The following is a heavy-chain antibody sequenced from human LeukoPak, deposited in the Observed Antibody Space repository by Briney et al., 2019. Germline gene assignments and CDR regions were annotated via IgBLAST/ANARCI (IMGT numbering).Heavy chain of an antibody. CDR2: ISYDGSNK. Sequence: GGSLRLSCAASGFTFNSYAIHWVRQAPGKGLEWVAVISYDGSNKYYAESVKGRFTISRDNSKNTLYLQLNSLRPDDTAVYYCARDQLAYSGYDTLFDYWGQGTLVTVSS. D-gene: IGHD5-12*01. CDR1: GFTFNSYA. CDR3: ARDQLAYSGYDTLFDY. V-gene: IGHV3-30*04. J-gene: IGHJ4*02.